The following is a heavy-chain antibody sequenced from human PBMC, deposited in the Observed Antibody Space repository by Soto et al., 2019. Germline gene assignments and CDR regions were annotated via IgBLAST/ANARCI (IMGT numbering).Heavy chain of an antibody. CDR2: INPNSGGT. J-gene: IGHJ6*02. Sequence: ASVKVSCKASGYTFTGSYMHWVRQAPGQGLEWMGWINPNSGGTNYAQKFQGWVTMTRDTSISTAYMELSRLRSDDTAVYYCAMYSSGPCHPLDGMDVWGQGTTVTVSS. V-gene: IGHV1-2*04. CDR3: AMYSSGPCHPLDGMDV. D-gene: IGHD6-25*01. CDR1: GYTFTGSY.